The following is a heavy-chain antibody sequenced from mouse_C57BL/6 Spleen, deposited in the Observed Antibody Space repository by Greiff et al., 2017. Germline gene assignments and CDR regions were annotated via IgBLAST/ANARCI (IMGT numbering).Heavy chain of an antibody. D-gene: IGHD2-14*01. CDR3: ARDRRYGVFDY. Sequence: EVKLQESGGGLVKPGGSLKLSCAASGFTFSSYAMSWVRQTPEKRLEWVATISDGGSYTYYPDNVKGRFTISRDNAKNNLYLQMSHLKSEDTAMYCCARDRRYGVFDYWGQGTTLTVSS. V-gene: IGHV5-4*01. J-gene: IGHJ2*01. CDR2: ISDGGSYT. CDR1: GFTFSSYA.